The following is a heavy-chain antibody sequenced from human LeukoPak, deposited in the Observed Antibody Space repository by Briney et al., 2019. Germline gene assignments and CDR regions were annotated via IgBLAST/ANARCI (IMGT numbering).Heavy chain of an antibody. V-gene: IGHV4-34*01. CDR2: INHSGST. J-gene: IGHJ5*02. D-gene: IGHD2/OR15-2a*01. CDR1: GGSFSGYY. CDR3: ARGVGSTSSNWFDP. Sequence: SETLSLTCAVYGGSFSGYYWSWIRQPPGKGLEWIGKINHSGSTNYNPSLKSRVTISVDTSKNQFSLKVNSVTAADTAVYYCARGVGSTSSNWFDPWGQGTLVTVSS.